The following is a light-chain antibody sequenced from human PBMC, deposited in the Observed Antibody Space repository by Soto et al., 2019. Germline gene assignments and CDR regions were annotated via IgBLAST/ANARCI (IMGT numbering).Light chain of an antibody. Sequence: QSALTQPRSVSASPGQSVTISCTGTSSDVGAYHYVSWYQQHPGKAPNLMISDVNKRPSGVPDRFSGSKSGNTASLTISGLQADDGADYYCCSYAGTSYVFGTGTKVTVL. J-gene: IGLJ1*01. CDR3: CSYAGTSYV. CDR2: DVN. V-gene: IGLV2-11*01. CDR1: SSDVGAYHY.